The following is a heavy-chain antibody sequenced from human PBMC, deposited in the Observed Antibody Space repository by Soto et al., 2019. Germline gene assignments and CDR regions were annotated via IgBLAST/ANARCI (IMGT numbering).Heavy chain of an antibody. CDR2: IMPFFGSG. CDR3: ARDRAGYYAHFVY. V-gene: IGHV1-69*01. CDR1: RGTFTNYA. Sequence: QVYLVQSGAEVKKPGSSVKVSCKALRGTFTNYAFSWVRQAPGQGLEWMGGIMPFFGSGNYAQKFQGRINITADESTSSVYLELTSLRSEDTAVYYCARDRAGYYAHFVYWGQGTIVTFSS. J-gene: IGHJ4*02. D-gene: IGHD2-2*03.